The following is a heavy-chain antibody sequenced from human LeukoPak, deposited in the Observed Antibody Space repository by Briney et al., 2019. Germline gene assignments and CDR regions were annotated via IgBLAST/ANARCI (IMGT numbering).Heavy chain of an antibody. CDR3: ARDGYGDYYYYYGMDV. J-gene: IGHJ6*04. D-gene: IGHD5-18*01. CDR1: GGSLSSSNW. CDR2: IYHSGST. Sequence: GTLSLTCAVSGGSLSSSNWWSWVRQPPGKGLEWIGEIYHSGSTNYNPSLKSRVTISVDKSKNQFSLRLSSVTAADTAVYYCARDGYGDYYYYYGMDVWGKGTTVTVSS. V-gene: IGHV4-4*02.